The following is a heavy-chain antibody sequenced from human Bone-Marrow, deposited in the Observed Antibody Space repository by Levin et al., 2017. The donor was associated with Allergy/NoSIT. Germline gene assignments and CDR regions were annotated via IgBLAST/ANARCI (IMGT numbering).Heavy chain of an antibody. J-gene: IGHJ4*02. Sequence: PGGSLRLSCAASGFTFSNAWMKWVRQAPGKGLEWVGRIKSNPHGGTADYAAFVKGRFIISRDDSKNTLYLQMSSLKTEDTAVYYCTTHSWADPDNWGQGTLLTVSS. CDR3: TTHSWADPDN. CDR2: IKSNPHGGTA. V-gene: IGHV3-15*01. CDR1: GFTFSNAW. D-gene: IGHD1-26*01.